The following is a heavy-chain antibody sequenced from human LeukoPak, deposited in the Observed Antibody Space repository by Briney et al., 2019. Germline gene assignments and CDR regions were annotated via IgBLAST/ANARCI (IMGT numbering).Heavy chain of an antibody. CDR1: GFTFSSYS. CDR2: ISGSSNTI. CDR3: ARGYCSSNSCAFDY. J-gene: IGHJ4*02. D-gene: IGHD2-2*01. V-gene: IGHV3-48*02. Sequence: PGGSLRLSCAASGFTFSSYSMNWVRQAPGEGLEWVSYISGSSNTIYYADSVKGRFTISRDTAKNSLYLQMNSLRDEDSAVYYCARGYCSSNSCAFDYWGQGTPVTVSS.